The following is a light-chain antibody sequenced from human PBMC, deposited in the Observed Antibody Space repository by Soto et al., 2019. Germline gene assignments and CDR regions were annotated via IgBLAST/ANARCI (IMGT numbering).Light chain of an antibody. Sequence: EIVLTQSPGTLSLSPGERATLSCRASQSVSSSYLAWYQQKPGQAPRLLIYGASSRATGIPDRFSGSGPGRDFTLTISRLEPEDFAVYYCQQYGSSPLLTFGGGTKVEIK. CDR1: QSVSSSY. V-gene: IGKV3-20*01. CDR3: QQYGSSPLLT. J-gene: IGKJ4*01. CDR2: GAS.